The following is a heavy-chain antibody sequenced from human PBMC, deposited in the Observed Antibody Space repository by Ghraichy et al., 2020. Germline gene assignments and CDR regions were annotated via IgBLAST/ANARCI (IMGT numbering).Heavy chain of an antibody. V-gene: IGHV4-4*07. J-gene: IGHJ4*02. CDR2: ISTSGST. D-gene: IGHD6-6*01. CDR3: ARGVGQLVWFDY. Sequence: SETLSLTCSVSGGSISGYYCNWIRQPAGKGLEWIGRISTSGSTIYNPSLKSRVTMSVDTSQNQFSLKLSSVTAADTAVYYCARGVGQLVWFDYWGQGTLVTVSS. CDR1: GGSISGYY.